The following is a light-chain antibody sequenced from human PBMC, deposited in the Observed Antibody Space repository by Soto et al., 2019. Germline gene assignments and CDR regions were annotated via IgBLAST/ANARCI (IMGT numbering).Light chain of an antibody. CDR2: EDT. CDR1: SRDVGIYNL. V-gene: IGLV2-23*01. J-gene: IGLJ1*01. CDR3: CSYAGSSTYV. Sequence: QSALAQPASVSGSPGQSITISCTGTSRDVGIYNLVSWYQLHPGKVPKLIIYEDTKRPSGISSRFSGSGSGITAFLTISGLQAEDEADYYCCSYAGSSTYVFGTGTKVTVL.